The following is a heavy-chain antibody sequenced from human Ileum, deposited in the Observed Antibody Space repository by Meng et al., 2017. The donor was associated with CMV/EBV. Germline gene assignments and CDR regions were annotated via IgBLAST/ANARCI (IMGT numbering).Heavy chain of an antibody. CDR1: GLTFNYYA. Sequence: AASGLTFNYYAMSWVRQAPGKGLEWVSAVSGSGGKRDYADSVQGRFTISRDNSKNTLYLQMNSLRAEDTAVYYCAKGSGYDLGDFDYWGLGTLVTVSS. D-gene: IGHD5-12*01. CDR3: AKGSGYDLGDFDY. V-gene: IGHV3-23*01. J-gene: IGHJ4*02. CDR2: VSGSGGKR.